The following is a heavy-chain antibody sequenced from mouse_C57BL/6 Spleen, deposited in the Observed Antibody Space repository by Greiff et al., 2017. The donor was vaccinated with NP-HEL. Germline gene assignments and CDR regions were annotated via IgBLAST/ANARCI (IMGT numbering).Heavy chain of an antibody. J-gene: IGHJ2*01. CDR1: GYSFTSYY. D-gene: IGHD2-5*01. CDR2: IYPGSGNT. Sequence: QVQLQQSGPELVKPGASVKISCKASGYSFTSYYIHWVKQRPGQGLEWIGWIYPGSGNTKYNEKFKGKATLTADTSSSTAYMQLSSLTSEDSAVYYCSLYSNYLDYWGQGTTLTVSS. V-gene: IGHV1-66*01. CDR3: SLYSNYLDY.